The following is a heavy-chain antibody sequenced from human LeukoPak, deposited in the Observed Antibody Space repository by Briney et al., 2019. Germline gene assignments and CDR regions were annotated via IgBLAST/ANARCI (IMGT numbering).Heavy chain of an antibody. CDR1: GFTFSSYG. CDR2: ISYDGSNK. Sequence: PGGSLRLSCAASGFTFSSYGMHWVRQAPGKGLEWVAVISYDGSNKYYADSVKGRFTISRDNSKNTLYLQMNSLRAEDAAVYYCAKREELGVHWYFDLWGRGTLVTVSS. V-gene: IGHV3-30*18. D-gene: IGHD1-26*01. J-gene: IGHJ2*01. CDR3: AKREELGVHWYFDL.